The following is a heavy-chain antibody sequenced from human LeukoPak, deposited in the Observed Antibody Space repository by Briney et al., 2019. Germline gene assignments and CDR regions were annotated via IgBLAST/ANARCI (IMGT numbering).Heavy chain of an antibody. D-gene: IGHD4-17*01. CDR3: ARDGWDGDYQRQDNWFDP. CDR1: GYTFTSYY. CDR2: INPSGGST. J-gene: IGHJ5*02. V-gene: IGHV1-46*01. Sequence: SVPVSCKASGYTFTSYYMHWVRQAPGQGLEWMGIINPSGGSTSYAQKFQSRVTVTRDTSTSTVYMELSSLRSEDTAVYYCARDGWDGDYQRQDNWFDPWGQGTLDTVSS.